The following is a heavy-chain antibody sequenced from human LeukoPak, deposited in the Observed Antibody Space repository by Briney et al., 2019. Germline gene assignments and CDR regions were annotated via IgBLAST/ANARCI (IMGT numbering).Heavy chain of an antibody. CDR3: ARESTVTRYFDL. J-gene: IGHJ2*01. V-gene: IGHV4-34*01. CDR1: GGSFSGYY. CDR2: INHSGST. Sequence: SXTLSLTCAVYGGSFSGYYWSWIRQPPGKGLEWIGEINHSGSTNYNPSLKSRVTISVDTSKNQFSLKLSSVTAADTAVYYCARESTVTRYFDLWGRGTLVTVSS. D-gene: IGHD4-17*01.